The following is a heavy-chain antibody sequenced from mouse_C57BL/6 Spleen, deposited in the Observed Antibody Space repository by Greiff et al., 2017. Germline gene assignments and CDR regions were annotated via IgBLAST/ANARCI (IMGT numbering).Heavy chain of an antibody. J-gene: IGHJ1*03. D-gene: IGHD2-1*01. CDR2: IDPNSGGT. CDR1: GYTFTSYW. V-gene: IGHV1-72*01. CDR3: ARSNYGNLWYFDV. Sequence: QVQLQQPGAELVKPGASVKLSCKASGYTFTSYWMHWVKQRPGRGLEWIGRIDPNSGGTTYNEKFKSKATLTVDKPSSPAYMQLSSLTSEDSAVYYCARSNYGNLWYFDVWGTGTTVTVAS.